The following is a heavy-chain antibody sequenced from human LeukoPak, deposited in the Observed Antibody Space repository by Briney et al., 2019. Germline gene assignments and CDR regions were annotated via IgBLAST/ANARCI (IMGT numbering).Heavy chain of an antibody. V-gene: IGHV1-8*01. D-gene: IGHD3-10*01. CDR2: MNRNSGNT. J-gene: IGHJ5*02. Sequence: ASVKVSCKASGYTFTSYDINWVRQATGQGLEWMGWMNRNSGNTGYAQKFQGRVTMTRNTSISTAYMELSSLRSEDTAVYYCARGRGYYGSGGFDPWGQGTLVTVSS. CDR1: GYTFTSYD. CDR3: ARGRGYYGSGGFDP.